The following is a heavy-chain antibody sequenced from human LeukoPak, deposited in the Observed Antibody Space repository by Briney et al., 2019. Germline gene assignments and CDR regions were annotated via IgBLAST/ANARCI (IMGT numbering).Heavy chain of an antibody. D-gene: IGHD3-16*01. CDR2: IKPDGSEK. CDR1: GFTFSSFW. Sequence: GGSLRLSCAASGFTFSSFWMSWVRQAPGKGLEWVANIKPDGSEKDYVDSVKGRFTISRDNAKNSLYLQMNSLRAEDTAVYYCASHSYGYNHWGQGTLVIVSS. J-gene: IGHJ5*02. CDR3: ASHSYGYNH. V-gene: IGHV3-7*01.